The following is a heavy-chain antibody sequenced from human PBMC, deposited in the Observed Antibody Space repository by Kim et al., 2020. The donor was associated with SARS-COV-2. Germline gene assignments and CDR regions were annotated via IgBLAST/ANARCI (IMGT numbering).Heavy chain of an antibody. CDR2: ISYDGSNK. CDR1: GFTFSSYG. Sequence: GGSLRLSCAASGFTFSSYGMHWVRQAPGKGLEWVAVISYDGSNKYYADSVKGRFTISRDNSKNTLYLQMNSLRAEDTAVYYCARDNDGSGSYFIGWFDPWGQGTLVTVSS. D-gene: IGHD3-10*01. V-gene: IGHV3-33*05. CDR3: ARDNDGSGSYFIGWFDP. J-gene: IGHJ5*02.